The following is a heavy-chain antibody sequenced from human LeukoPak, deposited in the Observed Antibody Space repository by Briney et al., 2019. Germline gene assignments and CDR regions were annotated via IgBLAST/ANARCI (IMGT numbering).Heavy chain of an antibody. CDR1: GFTFYIYW. V-gene: IGHV3-7*01. D-gene: IGHD2-21*01. Sequence: GGXXRLSCAASGFTFYIYWMAWVRQAPGKGLEWVATISHDGSEKYYVDSVRGRFSISRDNAKNSLYLQMDSLRAEDTAVYYCAREYYSSFDYWAQGTLLTVSP. J-gene: IGHJ4*02. CDR2: ISHDGSEK. CDR3: AREYYSSFDY.